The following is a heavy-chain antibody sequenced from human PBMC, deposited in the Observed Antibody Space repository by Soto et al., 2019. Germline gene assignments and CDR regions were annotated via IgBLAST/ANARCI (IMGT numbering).Heavy chain of an antibody. V-gene: IGHV3-15*01. D-gene: IGHD3-22*01. J-gene: IGHJ4*02. CDR3: AKHKRLKYYYDSSGYWRFGFCDY. Sequence: PGVSLRLSCAASGFTFSNAWMSWVRQAPGKGLEWVGRIKSKTDGGSTYYADSVKGRFTISRDNSKNTLYLQMNGLRAEDTAIYYCAKHKRLKYYYDSSGYWRFGFCDYWGQGTLVTVSS. CDR2: IKSKTDGGST. CDR1: GFTFSNAW.